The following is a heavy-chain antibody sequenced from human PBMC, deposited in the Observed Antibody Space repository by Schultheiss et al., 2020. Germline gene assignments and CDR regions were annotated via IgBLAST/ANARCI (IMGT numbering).Heavy chain of an antibody. CDR2: INTNTGNP. V-gene: IGHV7-4-1*02. Sequence: ASVKVSCKASGYTFTSYAMNWVRQAPGQGLEWMGWINTNTGNPTYAQGFTGRFVFSLDTSVSTAYLQISSLKAEDTAVYYCARIPLYGGLRRDAFDIWGKGTMVTVSS. J-gene: IGHJ3*02. CDR1: GYTFTSYA. D-gene: IGHD4-17*01. CDR3: ARIPLYGGLRRDAFDI.